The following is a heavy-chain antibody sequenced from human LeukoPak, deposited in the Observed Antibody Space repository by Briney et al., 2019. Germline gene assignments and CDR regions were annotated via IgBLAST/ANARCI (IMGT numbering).Heavy chain of an antibody. J-gene: IGHJ4*02. D-gene: IGHD4-11*01. CDR3: ARGRQCDY. Sequence: GGSLRLSCVASGFIVSSNYMSWVRQAPGKGLEWISIIYSGGTAFYADSVKGRFTISRDNSKNTLYLQMNSLRADDTAMYFCARGRQCDYWGQGTLVTVSS. CDR1: GFIVSSNY. V-gene: IGHV3-53*01. CDR2: IYSGGTA.